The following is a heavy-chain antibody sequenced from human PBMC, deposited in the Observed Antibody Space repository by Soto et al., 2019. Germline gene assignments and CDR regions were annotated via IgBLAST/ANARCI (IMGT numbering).Heavy chain of an antibody. CDR3: ARGTAMVTTSQDSFYYGMDV. V-gene: IGHV1-69*01. D-gene: IGHD5-18*01. CDR1: GGTFSSYG. Sequence: QVQLVQSGAEVKKPGSSVKVSCKTSGGTFSSYGIIWVRQAPGQGLEWLGGIIPIFGTANYAQKFQGRVTVTADESLSTAYRKVSSLRSDDTAVYYCARGTAMVTTSQDSFYYGMDVWGQGTTVTVSS. CDR2: IIPIFGTA. J-gene: IGHJ6*02.